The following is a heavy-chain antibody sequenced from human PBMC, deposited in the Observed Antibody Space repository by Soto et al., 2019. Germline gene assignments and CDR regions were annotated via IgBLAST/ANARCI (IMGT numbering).Heavy chain of an antibody. D-gene: IGHD5-12*01. CDR1: GFTVSSANY. Sequence: EVQLVESGGGLIQPGGSLRLSCVVSGFTVSSANYMSWVRQAPGKGLEGVSVIYPGDTSFYADSVKGRFTISRDNSKNTLYLQMNSLRAEDTAVYYCHGYGYWGQGTLVTVSS. J-gene: IGHJ4*02. CDR2: IYPGDTS. CDR3: HGYGY. V-gene: IGHV3-53*01.